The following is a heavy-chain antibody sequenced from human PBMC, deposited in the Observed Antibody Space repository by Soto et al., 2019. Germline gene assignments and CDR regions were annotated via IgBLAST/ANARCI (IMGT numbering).Heavy chain of an antibody. Sequence: SETLSLTCSVNGDSINSDSVYWSWIRQSPGKGLEYIGYITYNGRTFYNPSLKSRVTMSVDTSKNQFSLKLRSVTAADTAVYYCASREVDTPMVNYYWGQGTLVTVSS. D-gene: IGHD5-18*01. J-gene: IGHJ4*02. CDR3: ASREVDTPMVNYY. CDR2: ITYNGRT. CDR1: GDSINSDSVY. V-gene: IGHV4-31*03.